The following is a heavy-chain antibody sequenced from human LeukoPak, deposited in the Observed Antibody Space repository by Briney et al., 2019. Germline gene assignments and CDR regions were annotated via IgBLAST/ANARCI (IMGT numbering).Heavy chain of an antibody. CDR1: SGSLGSYY. Sequence: SETLSLTCTVSSGSLGSYYWNWLRQPAGKGLEWIGHIYTSGSTNYNPSLKSRVTMSVDTSKNQFSLKLSSVTAADTAVYYCARSGRNSWFYFDLWGQGTLVTVSS. CDR3: ARSGRNSWFYFDL. J-gene: IGHJ4*02. CDR2: IYTSGST. V-gene: IGHV4-4*07. D-gene: IGHD6-13*01.